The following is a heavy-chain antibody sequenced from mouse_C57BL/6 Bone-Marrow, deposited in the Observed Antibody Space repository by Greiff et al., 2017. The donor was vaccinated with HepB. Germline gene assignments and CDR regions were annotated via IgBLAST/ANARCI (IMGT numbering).Heavy chain of an antibody. D-gene: IGHD1-1*01. CDR3: ARLAITTVVATDWYFDV. J-gene: IGHJ1*03. CDR1: GYAFSSSW. V-gene: IGHV1-82*01. Sequence: VQGVESGPELVKPGASVKISCKASGYAFSSSWMNWVKQRPGKGLEWIGRIYPGDGDTNYNGKFKGKATLTADKSSSTAYMQLSSLTSEDSAVYFCARLAITTVVATDWYFDVWGTGTTVTVSS. CDR2: IYPGDGDT.